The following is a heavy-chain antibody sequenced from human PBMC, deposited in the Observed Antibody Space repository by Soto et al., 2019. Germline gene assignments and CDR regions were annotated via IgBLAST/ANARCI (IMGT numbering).Heavy chain of an antibody. CDR3: ASEPLSGIPLARRAY. D-gene: IGHD6-19*01. Sequence: PSETLSLTCTVSGGSVSGGSYYWNWIRQPPGKGLEWIGYIYYSGSSNYNPSLKSRVTISIDTSKNQSSLKLSSVTAADTAVYYCASEPLSGIPLARRAYWGQGTLVTVSS. V-gene: IGHV4-61*01. CDR1: GGSVSGGSYY. J-gene: IGHJ1*01. CDR2: IYYSGSS.